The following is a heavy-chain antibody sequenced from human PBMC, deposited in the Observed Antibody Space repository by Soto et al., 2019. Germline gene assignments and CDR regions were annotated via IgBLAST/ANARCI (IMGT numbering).Heavy chain of an antibody. CDR1: AGSFSCYY. V-gene: IGHV4-34*01. J-gene: IGHJ5*02. CDR2: INHSVST. CDR3: SRDRSHFDWLDP. Sequence: SETRSLTCAADAGSFSCYYWSWIRQPPGNGLEWIGAINHSVSTNYNTSLKTRVTISVETSKNQFSLTLTSVTAADTAWFYCSRDRSHFDWLDPWAQGPLVPAS.